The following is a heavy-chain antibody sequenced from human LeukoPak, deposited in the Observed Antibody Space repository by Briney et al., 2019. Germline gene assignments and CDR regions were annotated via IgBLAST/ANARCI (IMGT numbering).Heavy chain of an antibody. D-gene: IGHD6-13*01. V-gene: IGHV6-1*01. Sequence: SQTLSLTCAISGDSVSSNSAAWNWIRQSPSRGLEWLGRTYYRSKWYNDYAVSVKSRITINPDTSKNQFSLQLNSVTPEDTAVYYCARDPVPWTQYSSSWQGFDYWGQGTLVTVSS. J-gene: IGHJ4*02. CDR1: GDSVSSNSAA. CDR2: TYYRSKWYN. CDR3: ARDPVPWTQYSSSWQGFDY.